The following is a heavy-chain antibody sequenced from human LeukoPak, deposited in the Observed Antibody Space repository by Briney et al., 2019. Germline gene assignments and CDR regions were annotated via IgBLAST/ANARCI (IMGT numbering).Heavy chain of an antibody. D-gene: IGHD3-22*01. CDR2: ISYDGSNK. CDR1: GFTFSSYA. V-gene: IGHV3-30-3*01. J-gene: IGHJ4*02. CDR3: GKDALGNYYDSSGPIDY. Sequence: GGSLRLSCAASGFTFSSYAMHWVRQAPGKGLEWVAVISYDGSNKYYADSVKGRFTISRDNSKNTLYLQMNSLRAEDTAVYYCGKDALGNYYDSSGPIDYWGQGTLVTVSS.